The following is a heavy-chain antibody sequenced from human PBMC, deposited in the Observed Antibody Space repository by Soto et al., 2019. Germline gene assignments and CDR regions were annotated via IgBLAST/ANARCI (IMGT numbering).Heavy chain of an antibody. CDR1: GFTFSDYH. Sequence: EVQLVESGGGLVQPGGSLRLSCVASGFTFSDYHMDWVRQAPGKGLEWVGRSRYKSNDYATEYAASVRDRFTVSRDESENLLYLQMNSLRMEDTAVYFCVRDSRPYGFDYWGQGTLVTVSS. V-gene: IGHV3-72*01. CDR3: VRDSRPYGFDY. J-gene: IGHJ4*02. D-gene: IGHD3-16*01. CDR2: SRYKSNDYAT.